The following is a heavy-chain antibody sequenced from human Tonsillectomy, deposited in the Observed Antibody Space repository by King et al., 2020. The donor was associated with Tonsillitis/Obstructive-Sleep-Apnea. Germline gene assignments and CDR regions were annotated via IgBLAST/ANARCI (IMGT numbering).Heavy chain of an antibody. CDR3: AIPWSGYYCFDY. J-gene: IGHJ4*02. V-gene: IGHV1-3*01. D-gene: IGHD3-3*01. CDR2: LNAGNGNT. CDR1: GYTFTTYA. Sequence: VQLVQSGAEVNKPGASVKVSCKASGYTFTTYAMHWVRQAPGQRLEWMGWLNAGNGNTKYSQMFQGRVTITRDTSASTAYMELSSLRSEDTALYCCAIPWSGYYCFDYWGQGTLVTVSS.